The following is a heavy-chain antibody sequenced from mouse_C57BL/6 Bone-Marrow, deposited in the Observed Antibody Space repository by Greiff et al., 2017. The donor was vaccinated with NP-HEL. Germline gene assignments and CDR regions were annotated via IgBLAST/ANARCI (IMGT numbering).Heavy chain of an antibody. CDR3: ATLGQVLQRAY. V-gene: IGHV1-55*01. D-gene: IGHD1-1*01. CDR2: IYTGSGST. Sequence: VQLQQPGAELVKPGASVKMSCKASGYTFTSYWMTWVRQRPGQGLEWVGAIYTGSGSTNYTEKFKSRATLTVDKSSSTAYMQLSSLTSEDSAVYYCATLGQVLQRAYWGQGTPPTVSA. J-gene: IGHJ3*01. CDR1: GYTFTSYW.